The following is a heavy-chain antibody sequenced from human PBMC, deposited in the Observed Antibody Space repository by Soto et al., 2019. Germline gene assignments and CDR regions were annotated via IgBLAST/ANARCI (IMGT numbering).Heavy chain of an antibody. CDR3: ALSTTVKTTYAFDI. Sequence: SGPTLVNPTQTLTLTCTFSGFSLSTSGMGVGWIRQPPGKALEWLALIYWDDDKRYSPALKSRLTITKDTSKNQVVLTMTNMDPVDTATYYCALSTTVKTTYAFDIWGQGTMVTVSS. J-gene: IGHJ3*02. CDR1: GFSLSTSGMG. V-gene: IGHV2-5*02. CDR2: IYWDDDK. D-gene: IGHD4-17*01.